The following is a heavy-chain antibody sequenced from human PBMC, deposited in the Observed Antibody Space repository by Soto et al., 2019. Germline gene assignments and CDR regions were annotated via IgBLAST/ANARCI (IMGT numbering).Heavy chain of an antibody. CDR2: IRSKANSYAT. V-gene: IGHV3-73*01. Sequence: GGSLRLSCAASGFTFSGSAMHWVRQASGKGLEWVGRIRSKANSYATAYAASVKGRFTISRDDSKNTAYLQMNSLKTEDTAVYYCARELYYYGSGSYLADAFDIWGQGTMVTVSS. J-gene: IGHJ3*02. CDR3: ARELYYYGSGSYLADAFDI. CDR1: GFTFSGSA. D-gene: IGHD3-10*01.